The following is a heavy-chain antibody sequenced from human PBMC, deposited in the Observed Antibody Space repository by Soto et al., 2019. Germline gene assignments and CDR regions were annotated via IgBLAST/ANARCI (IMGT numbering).Heavy chain of an antibody. CDR3: ARDVYSSSSGYYYYGMDV. Sequence: GGSLRLSCAASGFTFSSYAMHWVRQAPGKGLEWVAVISYDGSNKYYADSVKGRFTISRDNSKNTLYLQMNSLRAEDSAVYYCARDVYSSSSGYYYYGMDVWGQGTTVTVSS. CDR2: ISYDGSNK. J-gene: IGHJ6*02. D-gene: IGHD6-6*01. V-gene: IGHV3-30-3*01. CDR1: GFTFSSYA.